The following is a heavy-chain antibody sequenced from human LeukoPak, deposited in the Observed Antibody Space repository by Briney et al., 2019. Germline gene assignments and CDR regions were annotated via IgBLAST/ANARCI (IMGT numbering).Heavy chain of an antibody. CDR3: AKVRGAVAITFLDY. V-gene: IGHV3-48*03. D-gene: IGHD3-22*01. Sequence: VGCLRLSCAASGFTFSSYEMNWVRQAPGKGLEWVSYISSSGSTIYYADSVKGRFTISRDNSKNTVSLQMNSLRAEDTAVYYCAKVRGAVAITFLDYWGQGTLVTVSS. CDR2: ISSSGSTI. CDR1: GFTFSSYE. J-gene: IGHJ4*02.